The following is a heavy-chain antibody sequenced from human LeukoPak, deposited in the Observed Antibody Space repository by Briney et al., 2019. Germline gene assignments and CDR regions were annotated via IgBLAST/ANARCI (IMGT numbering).Heavy chain of an antibody. V-gene: IGHV1-18*04. CDR1: GYTFTSYG. CDR2: ISAYNSNT. D-gene: IGHD2-2*02. J-gene: IGHJ5*02. CDR3: ARGVVKYQLLYGWFDP. Sequence: ASVKVSCKASGYTFTSYGISWVRQAPGQGLEWMGWISAYNSNTNYAQKLQGRVTMTTDTSTSTAYMELRSLRSDDTAVYYCARGVVKYQLLYGWFDPWGQGTLVTVSS.